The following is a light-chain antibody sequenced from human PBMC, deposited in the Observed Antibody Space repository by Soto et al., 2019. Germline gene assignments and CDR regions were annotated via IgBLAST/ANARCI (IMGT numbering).Light chain of an antibody. J-gene: IGLJ1*01. CDR1: RRDVGNYKY. CDR3: FSYTTTRAYV. V-gene: IGLV2-14*01. Sequence: HSELPQHPSVYAYPGQSITSSCRGTRRDVGNYKYVSWYQQHPGKAPKLMIYEVSNRPSGFSNRFSGSKYGNTASLTISVLQAQDETDYYCFSYTTTRAYVFGTCTKATV. CDR2: EVS.